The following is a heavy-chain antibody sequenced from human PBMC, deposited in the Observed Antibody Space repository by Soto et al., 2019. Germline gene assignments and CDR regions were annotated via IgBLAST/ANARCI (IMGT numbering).Heavy chain of an antibody. J-gene: IGHJ4*02. CDR2: ISSSSSYI. CDR1: GFTFSSYS. V-gene: IGHV3-21*01. D-gene: IGHD6-13*01. Sequence: EVQLVESGGGLVKPGGSLRLSCAASGFTFSSYSMNWVRQAPGKGLEWVSSISSSSSYIHYAASVKGRFTISRDNAKHSLYLQMNSLRAEDTAVYYCAIVGRAAAGTDDYWGQGTLVTVSS. CDR3: AIVGRAAAGTDDY.